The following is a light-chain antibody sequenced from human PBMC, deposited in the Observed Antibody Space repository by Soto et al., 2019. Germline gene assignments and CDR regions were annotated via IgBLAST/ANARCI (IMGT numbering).Light chain of an antibody. J-gene: IGKJ3*01. V-gene: IGKV1-39*01. CDR2: AAS. CDR1: QSISSY. Sequence: DIQMTQSPSSLSASVGDRVTITCRASQSISSYLNWYQQKPGKAPKLLIYAASSLQSGVPSRFSGSGSGKDFTLTSSSLQPEDFATYYCQQSYSTLTFGPGTKVDIK. CDR3: QQSYSTLT.